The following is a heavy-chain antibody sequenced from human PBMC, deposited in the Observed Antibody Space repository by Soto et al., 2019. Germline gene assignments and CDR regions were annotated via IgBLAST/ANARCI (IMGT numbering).Heavy chain of an antibody. D-gene: IGHD6-19*01. CDR1: SGSFSNYY. CDR3: GRGRGYSNAWGSYYSGMDV. J-gene: IGHJ6*02. V-gene: IGHV4-34*01. CDR2: INHNGST. Sequence: SETLSLTCAIYSGSFSNYYWNWIRQPPGKGLEWMGKINHNGSTNYSPSLKSRLTISVDTSKNQFSLKLISVTAADTAVYFCGRGRGYSNAWGSYYSGMDVWGQGTTLTVSS.